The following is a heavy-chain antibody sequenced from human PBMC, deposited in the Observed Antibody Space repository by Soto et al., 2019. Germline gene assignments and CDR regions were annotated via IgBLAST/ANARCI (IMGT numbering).Heavy chain of an antibody. CDR3: ARTTVTTVRY. CDR1: GFTFNDYY. V-gene: IGHV3-11*05. J-gene: IGHJ4*02. CDR2: ISGSSTDT. Sequence: QVQLVESGGGLIKPGGSLRLSCAASGFTFNDYYMSWIRQAPGKGLEWVSYISGSSTDTNYADSVKGRFTISRDNAKNSLYLQMNSLKPEDTVLSYCARTTVTTVRYWGQGTLVTVSS. D-gene: IGHD4-17*01.